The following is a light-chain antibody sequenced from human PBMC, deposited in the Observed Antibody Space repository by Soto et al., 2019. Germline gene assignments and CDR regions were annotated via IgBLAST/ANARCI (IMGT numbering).Light chain of an antibody. Sequence: EIVLTESPATLSLSPGERARLSYRASQSVSSYLAWYQQKPGQAPRLLIYDASNRATGIPARFSGSGSGTDFTLTISRLEPEDFAVYYCQQYGSSGTFGQGTKVDIK. CDR2: DAS. CDR1: QSVSSY. CDR3: QQYGSSGT. J-gene: IGKJ1*01. V-gene: IGKV3-11*01.